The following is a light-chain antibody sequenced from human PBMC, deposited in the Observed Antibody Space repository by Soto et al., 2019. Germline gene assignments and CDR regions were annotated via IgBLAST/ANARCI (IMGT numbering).Light chain of an antibody. CDR2: DVS. J-gene: IGLJ2*01. CDR1: SSDVGGYNC. Sequence: QSVLTQPASVSGSPGQSITISCTGTSSDVGGYNCVCWYQQHPGKAPKLIIYDVSNRPSGVSNRISGSKSVNTASLTISGLQAEDEADYYCISYTSSTTLLFGGGTQLTVL. CDR3: ISYTSSTTLL. V-gene: IGLV2-14*03.